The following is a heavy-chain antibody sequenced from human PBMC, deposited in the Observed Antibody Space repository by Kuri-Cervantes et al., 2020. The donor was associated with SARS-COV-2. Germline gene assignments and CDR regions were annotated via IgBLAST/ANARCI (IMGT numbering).Heavy chain of an antibody. CDR3: AKGGGPGSYIPLDY. Sequence: GGSLRLSCAASGFTFSSYGMHWVRQAPGKGLEWVAVISYDGSNKYYADSVKGRFTISRDNSKNTLYLQMNSLRAEDTAVCYCAKGGGPGSYIPLDYWGQGTLVTVSS. CDR2: ISYDGSNK. D-gene: IGHD1-26*01. CDR1: GFTFSSYG. V-gene: IGHV3-30*18. J-gene: IGHJ4*02.